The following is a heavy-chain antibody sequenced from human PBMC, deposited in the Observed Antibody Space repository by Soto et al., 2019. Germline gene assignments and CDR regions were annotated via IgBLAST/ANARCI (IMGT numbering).Heavy chain of an antibody. D-gene: IGHD3-10*01. Sequence: QITLKESGPTLVRPTQTLTLTCTFSGFSLTTSGVGVGWIRQPPGKALEWLAVIYWSDDKRYSSSQKSRLTITKETPKTQVGLTMPHTDPVDTATYYCAHHPYYGLGSYSFDYWGQGTLVTVSS. J-gene: IGHJ4*02. V-gene: IGHV2-5*01. CDR1: GFSLTTSGVG. CDR3: AHHPYYGLGSYSFDY. CDR2: IYWSDDK.